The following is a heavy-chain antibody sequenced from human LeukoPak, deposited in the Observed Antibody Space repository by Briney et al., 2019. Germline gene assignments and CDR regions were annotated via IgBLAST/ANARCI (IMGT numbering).Heavy chain of an antibody. CDR3: AKARGGTDRTYYFDY. D-gene: IGHD1-26*01. V-gene: IGHV3-23*01. CDR2: SGSGGDT. Sequence: GGSVTLSCVASGFTFSNYAMKWVRPAPGKGLEGVSVSGSGGDTYYVDSVKGRFTISRDNSKNTLYLQMNSLRAEDTAVYYCAKARGGTDRTYYFDYWGQGTLVTVSS. J-gene: IGHJ4*02. CDR1: GFTFSNYA.